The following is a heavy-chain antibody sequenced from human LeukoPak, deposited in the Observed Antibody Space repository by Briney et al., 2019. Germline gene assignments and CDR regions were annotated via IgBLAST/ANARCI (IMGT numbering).Heavy chain of an antibody. CDR2: IYDSGNT. Sequence: KSSETLSLTCTVSGGSITSYYWGWIRQPPGKGLEWIGYIYDSGNTNFNPSLKSRVTISLDTFKNKFSLRLSSVTDADTAVYYCARLLLGDCSGGSCKDDMDVWGQGTTVTVSS. J-gene: IGHJ6*02. CDR3: ARLLLGDCSGGSCKDDMDV. CDR1: GGSITSYY. V-gene: IGHV4-59*08. D-gene: IGHD2-15*01.